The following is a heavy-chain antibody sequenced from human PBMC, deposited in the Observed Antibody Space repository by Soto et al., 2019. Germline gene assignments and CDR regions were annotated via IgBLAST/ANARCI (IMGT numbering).Heavy chain of an antibody. CDR1: GFTFDDYA. CDR2: ISWNSGSI. V-gene: IGHV3-9*01. D-gene: IGHD1-26*01. CDR3: AKDIRSGSSPAAGTFDI. Sequence: LRLSCAASGFTFDDYAMHWVRQAPGKGLEWVSGISWNSGSIGYADSVKGRFTISRDNAKNSLYLQMNSLRAEDTALYYCAKDIRSGSSPAAGTFDIWGQGTMVTVSS. J-gene: IGHJ3*02.